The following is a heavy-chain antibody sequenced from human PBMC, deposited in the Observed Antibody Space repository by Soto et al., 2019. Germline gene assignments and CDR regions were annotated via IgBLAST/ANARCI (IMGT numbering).Heavy chain of an antibody. V-gene: IGHV3-23*01. CDR2: ISGSGGST. J-gene: IGHJ4*02. CDR1: GFTFSSYA. D-gene: IGHD3-3*01. Sequence: GGSLRLSCAASGFTFSSYAMSWVRQAPGKGLEWVSAISGSGGSTYYADSVKGRFTISSDNSKNTLYLQMNSLRAEDTAVYYCAKRDYDFWSGYLGPIDYWGQGTLVTVSS. CDR3: AKRDYDFWSGYLGPIDY.